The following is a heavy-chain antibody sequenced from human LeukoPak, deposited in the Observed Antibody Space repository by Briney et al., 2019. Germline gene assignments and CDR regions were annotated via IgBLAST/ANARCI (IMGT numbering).Heavy chain of an antibody. CDR2: INHSGST. J-gene: IGHJ4*02. Sequence: PSETLSLTCAVYGGSFSGYYWSWIRQPPGKGLEWIGEINHSGSTNYNPSLKSRVTISADTSKNQFSLKLSSVTAADTAVYYCASDFHYDRRFDYWGQGTLVTVSS. D-gene: IGHD3-22*01. CDR1: GGSFSGYY. CDR3: ASDFHYDRRFDY. V-gene: IGHV4-34*01.